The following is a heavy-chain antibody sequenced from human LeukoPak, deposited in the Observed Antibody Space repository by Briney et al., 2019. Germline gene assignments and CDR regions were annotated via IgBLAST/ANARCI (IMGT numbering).Heavy chain of an antibody. Sequence: SSETLSLTCTVSGGSISSGSYYWSWIRQPAGKGLEWIGRIYTTRSTNYNPSLNSRVTISVDTSKNQFSLELSSVTAADTAVYYCARGEGDYWGQGTLVTVSS. V-gene: IGHV4-61*02. J-gene: IGHJ4*02. CDR2: IYTTRST. CDR3: ARGEGDY. CDR1: GGSISSGSYY.